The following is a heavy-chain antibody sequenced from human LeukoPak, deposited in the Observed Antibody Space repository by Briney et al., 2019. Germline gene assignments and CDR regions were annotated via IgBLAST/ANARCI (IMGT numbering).Heavy chain of an antibody. CDR1: GDSISTYY. CDR2: IYYNGST. J-gene: IGHJ5*02. V-gene: IGHV4-59*12. D-gene: IGHD6-13*01. CDR3: AREAATGYSSSWYLNWFDP. Sequence: SGTLSLTCTVSGDSISTYYWSWIRQPPGKGLEYIGYIYYNGSTNYNPSLKSRVTISVDTSKNQFSLKLSSVTAADTAVYYCAREAATGYSSSWYLNWFDPWGQGTLVTVSS.